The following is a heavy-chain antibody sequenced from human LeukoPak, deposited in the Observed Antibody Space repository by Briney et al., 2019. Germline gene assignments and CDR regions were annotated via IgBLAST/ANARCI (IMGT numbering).Heavy chain of an antibody. CDR1: GFTFSSYA. J-gene: IGHJ4*02. CDR2: IPYDGSNK. Sequence: PGGSLRLSCAASGFTFSSYAMHWVRQAPGKGLEWVAVIPYDGSNKYYADSVKGRFTISRDNSKNTLYLQMNNLRAEDTAIYYCVKGARLAFIDYWGQGTLVTVSS. V-gene: IGHV3-30*04. D-gene: IGHD3-9*01. CDR3: VKGARLAFIDY.